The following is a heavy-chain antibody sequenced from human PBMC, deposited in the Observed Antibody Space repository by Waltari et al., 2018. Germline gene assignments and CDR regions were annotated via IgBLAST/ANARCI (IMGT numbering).Heavy chain of an antibody. J-gene: IGHJ5*02. CDR3: AREDSSGSSGWFDP. D-gene: IGHD3-22*01. Sequence: IRQPPGKGLEWIGYIYYSGSTYYNPSLKSRVTISVDTSKNQFSLKLSSVTAADTAVYYCAREDSSGSSGWFDPWGQGTLVTVSS. CDR2: IYYSGST. V-gene: IGHV4-30-4*01.